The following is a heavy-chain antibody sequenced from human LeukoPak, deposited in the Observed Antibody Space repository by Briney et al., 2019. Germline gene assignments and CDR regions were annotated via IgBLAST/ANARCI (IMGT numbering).Heavy chain of an antibody. CDR1: SGSISSSSDH. CDR2: IYYTGTT. J-gene: IGHJ4*02. D-gene: IGHD1-26*01. CDR3: ARDDSELPDY. V-gene: IGHV4-39*02. Sequence: SETLSLTCNVSSGSISSSSDHWGWIRQPPGKGLEWIGSIYYTGTTYYNPSLKSRVTISVDTSKNQFSLRLSSVTAADTAIYYCARDDSELPDYWGQGTLVTVSS.